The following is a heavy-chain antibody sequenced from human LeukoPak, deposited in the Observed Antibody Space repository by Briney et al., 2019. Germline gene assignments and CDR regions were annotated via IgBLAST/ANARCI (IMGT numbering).Heavy chain of an antibody. V-gene: IGHV3-15*01. J-gene: IGHJ4*02. CDR3: TTFSYDFWSGSEGGYFDH. CDR1: GFTFNNAW. CDR2: IKHKADGGTT. D-gene: IGHD3-3*01. Sequence: GGSLRLSCVASGFTFNNAWMSWVRQAPGKGLEWVGRIKHKADGGTTDYGVPVKGRFTISRDDSKNTLYLQMNNLKNEDTAVYYCTTFSYDFWSGSEGGYFDHWGQGTLVAVSS.